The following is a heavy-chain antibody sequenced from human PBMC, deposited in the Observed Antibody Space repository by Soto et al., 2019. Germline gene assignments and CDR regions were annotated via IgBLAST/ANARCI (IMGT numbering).Heavy chain of an antibody. V-gene: IGHV1-18*01. D-gene: IGHD3-3*01. CDR2: ISTHNGNT. CDR3: AREGILGPHDGYDM. Sequence: ASVKVSCKASGHSFTSSGISWVRQAPGQGLEWLGWISTHNGNTIYAPRFQDRVTLTIQTSTNTAYMDMRSLRDDDTAPYSCAREGILGPHDGYDMWGQGTLVTVSS. CDR1: GHSFTSSG. J-gene: IGHJ4*03.